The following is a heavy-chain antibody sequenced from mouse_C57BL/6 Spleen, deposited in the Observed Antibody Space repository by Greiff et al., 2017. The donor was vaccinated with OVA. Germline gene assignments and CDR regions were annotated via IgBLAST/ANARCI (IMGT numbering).Heavy chain of an antibody. CDR1: GYTFTSYW. J-gene: IGHJ2*01. V-gene: IGHV1-55*01. CDR3: ARAGNYYGSFDY. CDR2: IYPGSGST. D-gene: IGHD1-1*01. Sequence: QVQLKQPGAELVKPGASVKMSCKASGYTFTSYWITWVKQRPGQGLEWIGDIYPGSGSTNYNEKFKSKATLTVDTSSSTAYMQLSSLTSEDSAVYYCARAGNYYGSFDYWGQGTTLTVSS.